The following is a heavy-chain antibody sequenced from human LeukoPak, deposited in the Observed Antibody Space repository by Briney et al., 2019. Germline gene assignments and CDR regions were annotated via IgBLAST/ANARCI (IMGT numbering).Heavy chain of an antibody. CDR1: GYTFTGYY. Sequence: ASVKVSCKVSGYTFTGYYMHWVRQAPGQGLEWMGIINPSGGSTSYAQKFQGRVTMTRDTSTSTVYMELSSLRSEDTAVYYCAREKVATTTSGSDAFDIWGQGTMVTVSS. D-gene: IGHD5-12*01. V-gene: IGHV1-46*01. J-gene: IGHJ3*02. CDR2: INPSGGST. CDR3: AREKVATTTSGSDAFDI.